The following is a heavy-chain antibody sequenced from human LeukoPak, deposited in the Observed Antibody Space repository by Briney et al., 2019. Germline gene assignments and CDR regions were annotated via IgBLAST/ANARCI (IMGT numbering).Heavy chain of an antibody. V-gene: IGHV4-30-2*01. D-gene: IGHD3-22*01. CDR3: ARGDYYDSSGFDY. CDR1: GGSISSGGYS. J-gene: IGHJ4*02. Sequence: PSQTLSLTCAVSGGSISSGGYSWSWIRQPPGKGLEWIGYIYHSGSTYYNPSLKSRVTISVDRSENQFSLKLSSVTAADTAVYYCARGDYYDSSGFDYWGQGTLVTVSS. CDR2: IYHSGST.